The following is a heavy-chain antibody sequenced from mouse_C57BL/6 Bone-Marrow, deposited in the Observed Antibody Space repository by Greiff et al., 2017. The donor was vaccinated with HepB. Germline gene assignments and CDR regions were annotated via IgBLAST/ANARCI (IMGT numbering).Heavy chain of an antibody. CDR2: IYPGDGDT. J-gene: IGHJ2*01. CDR3: GIYDGRFDY. D-gene: IGHD2-3*01. CDR1: GYAFSSSW. V-gene: IGHV1-82*01. Sequence: VEPGASVKISCKASGYAFSSSWMNWVKQRPGKGLEWIGRIYPGDGDTNYNGKFKGKATLTADKSSSTAYMQLSSLTSEDSAVYFCGIYDGRFDYWGQGTTLTVSS.